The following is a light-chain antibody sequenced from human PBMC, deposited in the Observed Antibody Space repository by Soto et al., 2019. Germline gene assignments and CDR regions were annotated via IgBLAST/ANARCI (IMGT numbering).Light chain of an antibody. V-gene: IGKV1-5*03. Sequence: DIQMTQSPSTLSASVGDRVTITCRASQRISSWLAWYQQKPGKAPRLLIQKASSLESGVPSRFSGSGSGTEFTLSISSLQPDDFATHYCQQYNSFYPTFGQGTKLEIK. CDR1: QRISSW. J-gene: IGKJ2*01. CDR3: QQYNSFYPT. CDR2: KAS.